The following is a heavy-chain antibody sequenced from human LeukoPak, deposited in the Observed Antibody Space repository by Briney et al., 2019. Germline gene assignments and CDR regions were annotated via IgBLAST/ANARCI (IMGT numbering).Heavy chain of an antibody. CDR1: GFTFDDYG. CDR2: INWNGGST. Sequence: GVSLRLSCAASGFTFDDYGMSWVRQAPGKGLEWVSGINWNGGSTGYTDSVKGRFTISRDNAKNSLYLQMNSLRAEDTALYYCARGGGSGSSLVVWYFDLWGRGTLVTVSS. D-gene: IGHD3-10*01. J-gene: IGHJ2*01. V-gene: IGHV3-20*04. CDR3: ARGGGSGSSLVVWYFDL.